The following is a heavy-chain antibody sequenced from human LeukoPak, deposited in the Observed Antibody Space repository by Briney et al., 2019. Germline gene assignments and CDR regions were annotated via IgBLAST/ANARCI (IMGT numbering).Heavy chain of an antibody. J-gene: IGHJ4*02. CDR2: IYSGGST. Sequence: PGGSLRLSCAASGFTVSSNYMGWVRQAPGKGLEWLSIIYSGGSTYYADSVKGRFTISRDNSKNTLYLQMNSLRAEDTAVYYCARDEWGLLRAYWGQGTLVTVSS. D-gene: IGHD1-26*01. CDR1: GFTVSSNY. CDR3: ARDEWGLLRAY. V-gene: IGHV3-66*02.